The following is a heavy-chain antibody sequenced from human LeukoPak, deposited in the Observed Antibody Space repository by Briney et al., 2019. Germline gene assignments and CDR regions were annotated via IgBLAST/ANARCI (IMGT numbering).Heavy chain of an antibody. CDR3: ARTLWRREYYFDY. Sequence: PSETLSLTCAASGGSISSSNWWRWVRPPRGRGLEWIGEIYHSGSTNYNPSLKGRVTISVDKSKNQFSLKLSSVTAADTAVYYCARTLWRREYYFDYWGQGTLVTVSS. J-gene: IGHJ4*02. CDR2: IYHSGST. CDR1: GGSISSSNW. D-gene: IGHD5-12*01. V-gene: IGHV4-4*02.